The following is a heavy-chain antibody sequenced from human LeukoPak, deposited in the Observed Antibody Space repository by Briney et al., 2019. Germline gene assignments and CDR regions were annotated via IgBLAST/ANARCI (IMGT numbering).Heavy chain of an antibody. CDR1: GYSFTSYW. J-gene: IGHJ3*02. D-gene: IGHD3-22*01. Sequence: GESLKISCKGSGYSFTSYWIGWVRQMPGKGLEWMGIIYPGDSDTRYSPSFQGQVTISADKSISTAYLQWSSLKASDTAMYYCARRGYYDSSGYHPGAFDIWGQGTMVTVSS. CDR3: ARRGYYDSSGYHPGAFDI. V-gene: IGHV5-51*01. CDR2: IYPGDSDT.